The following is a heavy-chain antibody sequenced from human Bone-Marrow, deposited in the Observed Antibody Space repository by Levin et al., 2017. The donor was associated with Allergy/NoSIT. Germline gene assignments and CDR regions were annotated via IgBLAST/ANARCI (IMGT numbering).Heavy chain of an antibody. CDR2: INPNSGGT. CDR1: GYTFTGYY. V-gene: IGHV1-2*06. D-gene: IGHD2-15*01. CDR3: VAPPRNDYCSGGSCAKNDVFDI. J-gene: IGHJ3*02. Sequence: GESLKISCKASGYTFTGYYMHWVRQAPGQGLEWMGRINPNSGGTNYAQKFQGRVTMTRDTSISTAYMELGRLRSDDTAVYYCVAPPRNDYCSGGSCAKNDVFDIWGQGTMVTVSS.